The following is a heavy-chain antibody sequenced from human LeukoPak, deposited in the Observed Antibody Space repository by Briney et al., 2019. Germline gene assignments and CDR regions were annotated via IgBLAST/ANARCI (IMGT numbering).Heavy chain of an antibody. D-gene: IGHD5-12*01. J-gene: IGHJ4*02. CDR1: VGTFSSYA. CDR2: IIPIFDTV. Sequence: ASVKVSCKASVGTFSSYAISWVRQAPGQGSEWMGGIIPIFDTVNYAQKFQGRDTITADKTTSTAYMELSSLRSEDTAVYYCARVDSGYDLFAGLDYWGQGTLVTVSS. CDR3: ARVDSGYDLFAGLDY. V-gene: IGHV1-69*06.